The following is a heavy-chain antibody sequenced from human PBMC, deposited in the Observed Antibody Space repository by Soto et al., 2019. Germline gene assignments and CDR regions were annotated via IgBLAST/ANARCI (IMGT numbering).Heavy chain of an antibody. J-gene: IGHJ5*02. CDR1: GGSLSSCNW. V-gene: IGHV4-4*02. Sequence: QVQLQESGPRLVKPSGTLSLTCAVYGGSLSSCNWWSWVRQPPGKGLEWIGEIYRYGSTSYNPSLKSRVTIAGDKSQNQISLKMTSLTAADPAVYFCSGGGRPGQIDWFDPWGQGILVTVSS. D-gene: IGHD2-21*01. CDR3: SGGGRPGQIDWFDP. CDR2: IYRYGST.